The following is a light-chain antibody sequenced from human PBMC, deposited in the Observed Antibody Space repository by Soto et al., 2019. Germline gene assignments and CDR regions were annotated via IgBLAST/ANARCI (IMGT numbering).Light chain of an antibody. V-gene: IGKV1-5*03. CDR1: QSISSW. CDR2: KAS. J-gene: IGKJ5*01. CDR3: QQYNSYPYT. Sequence: IQLTQSPSSLSASVGDRVTITCRASQSISSWLAWYQQKPGKAPKLLIYKASSLESGVPSRFSGSGSGTEFTLTISSLQPDDFATYYCQQYNSYPYTFGQGTRLEI.